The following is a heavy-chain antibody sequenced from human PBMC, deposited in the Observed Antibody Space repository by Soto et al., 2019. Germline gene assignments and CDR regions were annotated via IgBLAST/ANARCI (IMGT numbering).Heavy chain of an antibody. D-gene: IGHD3-16*01. Sequence: QVQLVQSGDEVRKPGSSVKVSCKASGYIFVNYGIAWVRQAPGQGLEWMGWISPYSGNKHYASKVQGRLTMTTDTSTSTAYMDLGSLTSDDTAVYYGAMVDNYVTPTPQDVWGQGTTVTVSS. CDR1: GYIFVNYG. CDR2: ISPYSGNK. V-gene: IGHV1-18*01. J-gene: IGHJ6*02. CDR3: AMVDNYVTPTPQDV.